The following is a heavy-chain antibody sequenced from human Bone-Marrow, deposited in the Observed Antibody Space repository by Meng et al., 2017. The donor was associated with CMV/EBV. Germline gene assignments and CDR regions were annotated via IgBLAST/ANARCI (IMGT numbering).Heavy chain of an antibody. V-gene: IGHV3-30*04. Sequence: GESLKISCAASGFTFSSYAMYWVRQAPGKGLEWVAIISYDGSKKYYADSVKGRFTSSRDNSKNTLYLQMNSLRAEDTAVYYCARGGNFLTWGMGVWGQGTTVTVSS. CDR2: ISYDGSKK. CDR1: GFTFSSYA. D-gene: IGHD3-9*01. CDR3: ARGGNFLTWGMGV. J-gene: IGHJ6*02.